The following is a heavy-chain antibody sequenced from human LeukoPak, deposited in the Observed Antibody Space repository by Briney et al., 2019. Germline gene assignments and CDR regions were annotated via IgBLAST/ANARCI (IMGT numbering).Heavy chain of an antibody. J-gene: IGHJ4*02. V-gene: IGHV3-7*01. D-gene: IGHD2-8*01. Sequence: GGSLRLSCAVSGFTFSSYWMNWVRQAPGKGLEWVANIKQDGSEKNYVDSVKGRFTNSRDNAKSSLFLQMNDLRAEDTAVYYCAKGGRGNGEVYWGQGTLVTVSS. CDR3: AKGGRGNGEVY. CDR2: IKQDGSEK. CDR1: GFTFSSYW.